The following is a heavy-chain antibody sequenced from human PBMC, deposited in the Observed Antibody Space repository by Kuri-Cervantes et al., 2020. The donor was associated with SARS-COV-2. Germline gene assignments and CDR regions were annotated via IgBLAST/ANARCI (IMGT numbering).Heavy chain of an antibody. Sequence: GGSLRLSCAASGFTFSNAWMNWVRQAPGKGLEWVANINQDYSEKYYVDSVKGRFTISRDNAKNSLFLQMNSLRAEDTAVYYCARDSADFWSGPSDYWGQGTLVTVSS. CDR1: GFTFSNAW. J-gene: IGHJ4*02. CDR3: ARDSADFWSGPSDY. CDR2: INQDYSEK. V-gene: IGHV3-7*01. D-gene: IGHD3-3*01.